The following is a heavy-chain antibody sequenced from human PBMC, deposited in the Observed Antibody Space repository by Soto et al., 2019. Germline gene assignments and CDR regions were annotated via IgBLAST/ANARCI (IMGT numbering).Heavy chain of an antibody. CDR3: AREGIVGATAMGTDY. Sequence: QVQLQQWGAGLLKPSETLSLTCAVYGGSFSGYYWSWIRQPPGKGLGWIGEINHSGSTNYNPSLKSRVTISVDTSKNQFSLKLSSVTAADTAVYYCAREGIVGATAMGTDYWGQGTLVTVSS. D-gene: IGHD1-26*01. J-gene: IGHJ4*02. CDR2: INHSGST. V-gene: IGHV4-34*01. CDR1: GGSFSGYY.